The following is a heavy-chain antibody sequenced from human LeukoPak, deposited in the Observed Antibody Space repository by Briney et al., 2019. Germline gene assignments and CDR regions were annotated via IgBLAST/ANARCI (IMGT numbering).Heavy chain of an antibody. CDR2: ISGSGGST. CDR3: AKDKAATYYYGSGSPEYFQH. J-gene: IGHJ1*01. CDR1: GFTFSSYA. V-gene: IGHV3-23*01. Sequence: GGSLRLSCAASGFTFSSYAMSWVRQAPGKGLEWVSAISGSGGSTYYADSVKGRFTISRDNSKNTLYLQMNSLRAEDAAVYYCAKDKAATYYYGSGSPEYFQHWGQGTLVTVSS. D-gene: IGHD3-10*01.